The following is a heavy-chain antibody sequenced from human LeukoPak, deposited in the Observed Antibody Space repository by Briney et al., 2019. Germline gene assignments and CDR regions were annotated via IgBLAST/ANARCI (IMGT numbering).Heavy chain of an antibody. V-gene: IGHV4-59*01. CDR1: GGSISSYY. D-gene: IGHD1-1*01. J-gene: IGHJ4*02. CDR3: ARADWNVLGSAPPFDY. Sequence: SETLSLTCTVSGGSISSYYWSWIRQPPGKGLEWIGYIYYSGSTNYNPSLKSRVTISVDTSKNQFSLKLSSVTAADTAVYYCARADWNVLGSAPPFDYWGQGILVTVSS. CDR2: IYYSGST.